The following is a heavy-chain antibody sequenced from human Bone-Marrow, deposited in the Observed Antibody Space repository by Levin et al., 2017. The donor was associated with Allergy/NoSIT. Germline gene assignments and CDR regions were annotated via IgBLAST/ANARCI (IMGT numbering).Heavy chain of an antibody. CDR1: GGSIRTSSYY. CDR2: IYFSGST. V-gene: IGHV4-39*07. D-gene: IGHD2-8*01. J-gene: IGHJ6*01. CDR3: ARDEMVHEIQYYYGIDV. Sequence: SQTLSLTCTVSGGSIRTSSYYWGWLRQPPGKGLEWIGNIYFSGSTYYTPSLRSRVTISVDTSKNQFSLRLSSVTAADTAVYYCARDEMVHEIQYYYGIDVWGQGTTVTVSS.